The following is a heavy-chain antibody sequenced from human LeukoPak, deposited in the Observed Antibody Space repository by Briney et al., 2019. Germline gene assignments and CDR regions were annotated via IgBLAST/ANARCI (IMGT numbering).Heavy chain of an antibody. CDR1: GVSVRSSDSY. V-gene: IGHV4-39*01. CDR2: IYYNGNT. J-gene: IGHJ4*02. D-gene: IGHD2-21*01. CDR3: ARRGLVVVPL. Sequence: PSETLSLTCTVSGVSVRSSDSYWVWVRQPPGKWLEWVGSIYYNGNTPFNPSLKSRLSISVDTSKNQFSLRMTSVTAADTAVYYCARRGLVVVPLWGQGILVTVSS.